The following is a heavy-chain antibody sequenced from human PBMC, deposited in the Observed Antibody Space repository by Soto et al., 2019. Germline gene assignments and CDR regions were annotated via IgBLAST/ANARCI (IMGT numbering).Heavy chain of an antibody. CDR2: ISWNSGSI. D-gene: IGHD4-17*01. CDR3: ARSDGDLYYYYGMDV. Sequence: EVQLVESGGGLVQPGRSLRLSCAASGFTFDDYAMHWVRQAPGKGLEWVSGISWNSGSIGYADSVKGRFTISRDNAKNSLYLQMNSLRAEDTVLYYCARSDGDLYYYYGMDVWGQGTTVTVSS. V-gene: IGHV3-9*01. CDR1: GFTFDDYA. J-gene: IGHJ6*02.